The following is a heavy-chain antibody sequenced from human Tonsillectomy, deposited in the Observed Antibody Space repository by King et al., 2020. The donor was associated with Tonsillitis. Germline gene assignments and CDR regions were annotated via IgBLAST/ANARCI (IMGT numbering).Heavy chain of an antibody. Sequence: VQLVESGGGLVQPGGSLRLSCAASGFTFSSYWMSWVRQAPGKGLEWVANIKQDGSEKYYVDSVKGRFTISRDNAKNSLYLQMNSLRAEDTAVYYCARAGRGPYYDASSVDWIGFKDAFEIWGQGTMVTVSS. CDR3: ARAGRGPYYDASSVDWIGFKDAFEI. CDR2: IKQDGSEK. D-gene: IGHD3-22*01. J-gene: IGHJ3*02. CDR1: GFTFSSYW. V-gene: IGHV3-7*03.